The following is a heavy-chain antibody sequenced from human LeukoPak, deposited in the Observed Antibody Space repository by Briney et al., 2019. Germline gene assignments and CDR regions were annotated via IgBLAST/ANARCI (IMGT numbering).Heavy chain of an antibody. J-gene: IGHJ4*02. CDR3: ARDLRRTYTVDY. D-gene: IGHD2-2*02. Sequence: GGSLRLSCAASGNYWMHWVRQIPGKGLVWVSHINRDGSWTSCADSVKGRFTISKDNAKNTVYLQMNSLRAEDTAVYFCARDLRRTYTVDYWGQGTLVTVSS. CDR1: GNYW. CDR2: INRDGSWT. V-gene: IGHV3-74*01.